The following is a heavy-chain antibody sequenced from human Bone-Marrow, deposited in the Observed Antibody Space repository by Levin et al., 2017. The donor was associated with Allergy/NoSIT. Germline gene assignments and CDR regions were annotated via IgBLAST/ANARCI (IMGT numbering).Heavy chain of an antibody. Sequence: LSLTCAASGFRFDDFAMHWVRQLPGKGLEWVSGISWNSGTIAYADSVKGRFTISRDSAKTSLYLQMNSLREEDTAFYYCGKGGGGYKMDWFDSWGQGTQVTVSS. J-gene: IGHJ5*01. CDR3: GKGGGGYKMDWFDS. CDR1: GFRFDDFA. V-gene: IGHV3-9*01. CDR2: ISWNSGTI. D-gene: IGHD1-26*01.